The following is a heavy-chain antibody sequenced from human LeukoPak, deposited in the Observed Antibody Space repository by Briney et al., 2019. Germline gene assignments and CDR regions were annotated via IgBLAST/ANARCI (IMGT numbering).Heavy chain of an antibody. J-gene: IGHJ4*02. CDR3: ARLSIFSSNWYYFDY. Sequence: SETLSLTCTVSGGSISSSSYFWGWTRQPPGKGLEWIGSTYYGGSTSYNPSLKSRVTVSVDTSKNQFSLKLSPVTAADTAVYYCARLSIFSSNWYYFDYWGQGALVTVSS. V-gene: IGHV4-39*01. CDR1: GGSISSSSYF. CDR2: TYYGGST. D-gene: IGHD6-13*01.